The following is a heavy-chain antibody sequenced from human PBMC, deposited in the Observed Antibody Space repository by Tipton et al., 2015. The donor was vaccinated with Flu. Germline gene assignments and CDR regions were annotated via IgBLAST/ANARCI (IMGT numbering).Heavy chain of an antibody. Sequence: SLRLSCAASGFTFSRYAMTWVRQAPGKGLEWVSAISGGGAIRYFADSVKGRFTISRDNSKNMLYLQMNSLRAEDTAVYYCARVDLFGSGWPTAFDIWGQGTMVTVSS. CDR3: ARVDLFGSGWPTAFDI. D-gene: IGHD6-19*01. J-gene: IGHJ3*02. CDR1: GFTFSRYA. V-gene: IGHV3-23*01. CDR2: ISGGGAIR.